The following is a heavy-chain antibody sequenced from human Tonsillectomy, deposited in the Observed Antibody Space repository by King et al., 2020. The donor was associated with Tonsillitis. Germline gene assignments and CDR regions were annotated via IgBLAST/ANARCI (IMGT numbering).Heavy chain of an antibody. D-gene: IGHD3-22*01. CDR3: ARLYYFESSAYPL. V-gene: IGHV3-64*01. Sequence: VQLVESGGGLVQPGGSLRLSCAASGFTFSSYAMHWVRQAPGKELEYVSTINSNGDNTYYANSVKGRFTISRDNSQNTLYLQMGSLRAEDMAVYYCARLYYFESSAYPLWGQGTLVTVSS. J-gene: IGHJ4*02. CDR2: INSNGDNT. CDR1: GFTFSSYA.